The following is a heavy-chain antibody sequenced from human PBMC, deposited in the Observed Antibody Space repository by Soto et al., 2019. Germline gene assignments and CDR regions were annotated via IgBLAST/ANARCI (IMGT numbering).Heavy chain of an antibody. V-gene: IGHV4-59*11. CDR3: ARGSWGTSWGYFDY. CDR2: IYYSGGT. D-gene: IGHD3-16*01. CDR1: GAATTTHY. Sequence: QLRLQESSPGLVRPSETLSLNCTVSGAATTTHYWAWIRQPPGKGLEWIGYIYYSGGTSYNPSLRTRVDISLDTSKSQFSVTMTSLTPADTAVYFCARGSWGTSWGYFDYWAQGALVTVSS. J-gene: IGHJ4*02.